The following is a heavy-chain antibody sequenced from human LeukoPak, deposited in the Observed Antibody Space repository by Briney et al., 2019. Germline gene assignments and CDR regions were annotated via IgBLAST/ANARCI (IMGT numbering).Heavy chain of an antibody. CDR2: IFPADSDT. J-gene: IGHJ4*02. CDR3: ARRAGQQPPDY. V-gene: IGHV5-51*01. Sequence: GESLKISCKGSGYKFTSYWIGWVRPMPGKGLEWMGIIFPADSDTRYSPSFQGQVTISADKSISTAYLQWTSLKASDTAMYYCARRAGQQPPDYWGQGTLVTVSS. CDR1: GYKFTSYW. D-gene: IGHD3-10*01.